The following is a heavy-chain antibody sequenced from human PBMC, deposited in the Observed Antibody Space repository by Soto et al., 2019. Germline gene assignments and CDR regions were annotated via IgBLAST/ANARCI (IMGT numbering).Heavy chain of an antibody. J-gene: IGHJ6*02. V-gene: IGHV4-34*01. CDR1: GGSFSGYY. CDR3: ARQLLWFGESIYYYGMDV. Sequence: SETLSLTCAVYGGSFSGYYWSWIRQPPGKGLEWIGEINHSGSTNYNPSLKSRVTISVDTSKNQFSLKLSSVTAADTAVYYCARQLLWFGESIYYYGMDVWGQGTTVTVS. D-gene: IGHD3-10*01. CDR2: INHSGST.